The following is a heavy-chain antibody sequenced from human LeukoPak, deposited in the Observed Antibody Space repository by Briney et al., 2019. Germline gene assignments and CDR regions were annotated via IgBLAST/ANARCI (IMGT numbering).Heavy chain of an antibody. Sequence: GESLKISCKGSEYSFTSHWIGWVRQIPGKGLEWMGVIYPGDSDTRYSPSFQGQVTISADKSISTAYLQWKRLKASDTAMYYCARNIQRYCSGGSCYSNWYFDLWGRGTLVTVSS. V-gene: IGHV5-51*01. J-gene: IGHJ2*01. CDR3: ARNIQRYCSGGSCYSNWYFDL. CDR2: IYPGDSDT. CDR1: EYSFTSHW. D-gene: IGHD2-15*01.